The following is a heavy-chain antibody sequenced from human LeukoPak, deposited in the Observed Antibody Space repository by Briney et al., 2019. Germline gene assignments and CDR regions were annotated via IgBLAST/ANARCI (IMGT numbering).Heavy chain of an antibody. D-gene: IGHD3-16*01. Sequence: GESLKISCQGFGYNFSNYWISWVRQMPGKGLEWMGTIDPSDSDTTYSPSFQRHVTISTDNSVRTAYLQWSSLKASDTGMYYCARLSVFPVVWGPTINYWGQGTLVTVSS. V-gene: IGHV5-10-1*01. CDR1: GYNFSNYW. J-gene: IGHJ4*02. CDR3: ARLSVFPVVWGPTINY. CDR2: IDPSDSDT.